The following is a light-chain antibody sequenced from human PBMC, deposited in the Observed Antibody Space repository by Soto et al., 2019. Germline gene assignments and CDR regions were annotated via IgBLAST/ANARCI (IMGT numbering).Light chain of an antibody. CDR3: TSYAGSNTYG. V-gene: IGLV2-8*01. CDR1: SSDVGNYNY. J-gene: IGLJ1*01. Sequence: QSVLTQPPSASGSPGQSVTISCTGTSSDVGNYNYVSWYQHHPGKAPKLMIYEVSKWPSGVPDRFSGSKSGNTASLTVSGFQAEDEADYYCTSYAGSNTYGFGTGTKVTVL. CDR2: EVS.